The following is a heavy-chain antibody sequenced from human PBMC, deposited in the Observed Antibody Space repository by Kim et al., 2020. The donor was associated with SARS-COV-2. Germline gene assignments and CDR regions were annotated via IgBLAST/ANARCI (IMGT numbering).Heavy chain of an antibody. V-gene: IGHV3-7*03. CDR1: DFTFRSYW. Sequence: GGSLRLSCAASDFTFRSYWMSWVRQAPGRGLEWVANIKEDGGVEQYVGSVKGRFTISRDNAKNLLYLQMNSLRADDMAVYYCARGGVLSITSSLDYWGLGTLVTVSS. D-gene: IGHD3-3*01. J-gene: IGHJ4*02. CDR3: ARGGVLSITSSLDY. CDR2: IKEDGGVE.